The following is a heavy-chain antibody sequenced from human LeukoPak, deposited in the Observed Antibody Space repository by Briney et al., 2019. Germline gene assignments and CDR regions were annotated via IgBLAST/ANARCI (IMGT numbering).Heavy chain of an antibody. CDR1: GFTFSSYA. J-gene: IGHJ4*02. Sequence: GGSLRLSCAASGFTFSSYAMHWVRQAPGKGLEWVAVISYDGSNKYYADSVKGRFTISRDNSKNTLYLQMNSLRAEDTAVYYCARDRAVAGPRRGLDYWSQGTLVTVSS. CDR2: ISYDGSNK. D-gene: IGHD6-19*01. V-gene: IGHV3-30-3*01. CDR3: ARDRAVAGPRRGLDY.